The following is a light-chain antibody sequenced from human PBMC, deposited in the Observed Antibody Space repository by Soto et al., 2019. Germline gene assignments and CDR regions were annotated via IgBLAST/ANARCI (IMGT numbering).Light chain of an antibody. J-gene: IGKJ1*01. CDR2: RAS. CDR1: QSVDNW. V-gene: IGKV1-5*03. Sequence: DIQMTQSPSTLSASVGDRVIITCRASQSVDNWLAWFQQKPGKAPKVVIYRASGLETGVPSRFSGSGSGTGFTLTISSLQPDDFATYYCQHYSASSPWTFGQGTKVEIK. CDR3: QHYSASSPWT.